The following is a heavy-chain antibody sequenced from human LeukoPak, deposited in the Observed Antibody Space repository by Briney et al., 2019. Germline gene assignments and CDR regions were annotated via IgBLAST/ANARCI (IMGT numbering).Heavy chain of an antibody. CDR1: GGSISGYY. CDR2: VYTSGST. Sequence: PSETLSLTCSVSGGSISGYYWTWIRQPAGKGLVWIGRVYTSGSTHYNPSLKTRLTMSVDTSKNQFSLKLSSVTAADTAVYYCARLITRTTTAFDIWGQGTMVTVSS. CDR3: ARLITRTTTAFDI. V-gene: IGHV4-4*07. D-gene: IGHD1-7*01. J-gene: IGHJ3*02.